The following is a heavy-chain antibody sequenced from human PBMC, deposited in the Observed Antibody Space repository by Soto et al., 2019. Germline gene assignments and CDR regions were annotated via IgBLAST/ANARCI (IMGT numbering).Heavy chain of an antibody. J-gene: IGHJ5*02. CDR1: GGTVASSHW. V-gene: IGHV4-4*02. D-gene: IGHD2-21*02. Sequence: QVQLQESGPRLVKPSESLSLTCGVSGGTVASSHWWSWVRQSPGRGLEWIGNVYHTGDTNFKPSLQSRVTFSVDKSNNQFSLRLTSVTAADTDVYFCEGEIVTAGGNNYFDPWGPGTLVTFSS. CDR2: VYHTGDT. CDR3: EGEIVTAGGNNYFDP.